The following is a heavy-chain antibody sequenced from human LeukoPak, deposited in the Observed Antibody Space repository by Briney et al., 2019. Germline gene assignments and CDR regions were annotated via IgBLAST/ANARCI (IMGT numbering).Heavy chain of an antibody. CDR2: IYYSGST. Sequence: KPSETLSLTCTVSGGSISSYYWSWIRQPPGKGLEWIGYIYYSGSTNYNPSLKSRVTISVDTSKNQFSLKLSSVTAADTAVYYCARVQRGSGSSPQFDPWGQGTLVTVSS. CDR1: GGSISSYY. D-gene: IGHD3-10*01. J-gene: IGHJ5*02. V-gene: IGHV4-59*01. CDR3: ARVQRGSGSSPQFDP.